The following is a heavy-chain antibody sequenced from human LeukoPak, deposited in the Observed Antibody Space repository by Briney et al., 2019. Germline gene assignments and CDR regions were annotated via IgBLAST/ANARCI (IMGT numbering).Heavy chain of an antibody. CDR3: ARVNGGNRYFDY. V-gene: IGHV3-53*01. CDR2: IYSGGST. D-gene: IGHD4-23*01. Sequence: AGGSLRLYCAASGFTVSSNYMSWVRQAPGKGLEWVSVIYSGGSTYYADSVKGRFPISRDNSKNTLYLQMNSLRAEDTAVYYCARVNGGNRYFDYWGQGTLVTVSS. CDR1: GFTVSSNY. J-gene: IGHJ4*02.